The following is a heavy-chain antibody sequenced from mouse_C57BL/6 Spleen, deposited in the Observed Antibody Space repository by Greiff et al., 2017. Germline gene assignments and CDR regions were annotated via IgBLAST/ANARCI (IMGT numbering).Heavy chain of an antibody. V-gene: IGHV1-15*01. CDR1: GYTFTDYE. CDR2: IDPETGGT. Sequence: VQLQQSGAELVRPGASVTLSCKASGYTFTDYEMHWVKQTPVHGLEWIGAIDPETGGTAYNQKFKGKAILTADKSSSPAYMELRSLTSEASAVYYCTRSLYGSSSGGYWGQGTSVTVSS. J-gene: IGHJ4*01. D-gene: IGHD1-1*01. CDR3: TRSLYGSSSGGY.